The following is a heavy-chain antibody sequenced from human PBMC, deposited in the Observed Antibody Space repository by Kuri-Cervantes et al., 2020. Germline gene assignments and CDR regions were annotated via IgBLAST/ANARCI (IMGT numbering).Heavy chain of an antibody. V-gene: IGHV1-8*01. D-gene: IGHD4-17*01. CDR1: GYTPTELS. J-gene: IGHJ4*02. Sequence: ASVKVSCKVSGYTPTELSMHWVRQATGQGLEWMGWMNPNSGSTGYAQKFQGRVTMTRNTSISTAYMELSRLRSDDTAVYYCARTTTVTTWWYFDYWGQGTLVTVSS. CDR2: MNPNSGST. CDR3: ARTTTVTTWWYFDY.